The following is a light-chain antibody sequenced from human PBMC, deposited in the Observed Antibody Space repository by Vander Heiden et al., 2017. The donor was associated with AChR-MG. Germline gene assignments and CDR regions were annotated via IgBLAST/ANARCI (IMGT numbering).Light chain of an antibody. CDR2: DVN. CDR1: SSDVGSYNY. Sequence: QSALTQPRSVSGSPGPSVPIPCTGTSSDVGSYNYVSWYQQHPGKAPKLMIYDVNKRPSGVPDRFSGSKSGDTPSLTISGLQAEDEADYYCCSYAGNYTSVVFGGGTKLTVL. CDR3: CSYAGNYTSVV. J-gene: IGLJ2*01. V-gene: IGLV2-11*01.